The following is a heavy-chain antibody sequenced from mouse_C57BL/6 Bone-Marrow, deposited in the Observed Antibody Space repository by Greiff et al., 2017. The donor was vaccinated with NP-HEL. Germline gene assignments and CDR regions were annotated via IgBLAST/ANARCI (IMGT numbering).Heavy chain of an antibody. CDR1: GFSFNTYA. J-gene: IGHJ1*03. D-gene: IGHD2-4*01. V-gene: IGHV10-1*01. Sequence: EVKVVESGGGLVQPKGSLKLSCAASGFSFNTYAMNWVRQAPGKGLEWVARIRSKSNNYATYYADSVKDRFTISRDDSESMLYLQMNNLKTEDTAMYYCVTRYDYDPHWYFDVWGTGTTVTVSS. CDR2: IRSKSNNYAT. CDR3: VTRYDYDPHWYFDV.